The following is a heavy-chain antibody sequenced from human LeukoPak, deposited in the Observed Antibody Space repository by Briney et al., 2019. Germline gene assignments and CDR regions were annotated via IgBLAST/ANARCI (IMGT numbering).Heavy chain of an antibody. J-gene: IGHJ6*02. CDR1: KFTVSSNY. V-gene: IGHV3-53*01. D-gene: IGHD2-21*01. CDR3: ARGYFRNYYYGLDV. CDR2: IYSGGST. Sequence: GGSLRLSCSASKFTVSSNYMSWVRQAPGKGLEWVSVIYSGGSTYYADSVKGRFIISRDNPKNTLFLQMNSLRAEDTAVYYCARGYFRNYYYGLDVWGQGTTVTVSS.